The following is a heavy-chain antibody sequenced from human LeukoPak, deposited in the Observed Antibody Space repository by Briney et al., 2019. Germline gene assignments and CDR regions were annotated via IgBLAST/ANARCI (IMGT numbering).Heavy chain of an antibody. Sequence: GGSLRLSCAASGFTFSSYAMSWVRQAPGKGLEWVSGISDSGTGTYYADSVKGRFAISRDNAKNSLYLQMNSLRAEDTAVYYCARGTYYYDSSGYIGYWGQGTLVTASS. V-gene: IGHV3-23*01. CDR1: GFTFSSYA. CDR3: ARGTYYYDSSGYIGY. D-gene: IGHD3-22*01. J-gene: IGHJ4*02. CDR2: ISDSGTGT.